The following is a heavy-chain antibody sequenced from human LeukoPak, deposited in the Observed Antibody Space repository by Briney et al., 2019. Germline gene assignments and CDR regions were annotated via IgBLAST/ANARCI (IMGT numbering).Heavy chain of an antibody. CDR2: MNPNSGNT. CDR1: GYTFTSYD. V-gene: IGHV1-8*01. CDR3: ARDITMIVVEGEVWYFDY. D-gene: IGHD3-22*01. J-gene: IGHJ4*02. Sequence: GASVKVSCKASGYTFTSYDINWVRQATGQGLEWMGWMNPNSGNTGYAQKFQGRVTMTRDTSISTAYMELSRLRSDDTAVYYCARDITMIVVEGEVWYFDYWGQGTLVTVSS.